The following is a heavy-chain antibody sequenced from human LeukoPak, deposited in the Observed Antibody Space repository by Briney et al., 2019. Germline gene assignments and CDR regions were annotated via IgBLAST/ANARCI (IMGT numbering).Heavy chain of an antibody. CDR2: ISSSSSYI. CDR3: ARDGFGESYLDY. CDR1: GFTFSSYS. J-gene: IGHJ4*02. V-gene: IGHV3-21*01. D-gene: IGHD3-10*01. Sequence: GGSLRLSCAASGFTFSSYSMNWVRQAPGKGLEWVSSISSSSSYIYYADSVKGRFTISRDNAKNSLYLQMNSLRAEDTAVYYCARDGFGESYLDYWGQGTLVTVSS.